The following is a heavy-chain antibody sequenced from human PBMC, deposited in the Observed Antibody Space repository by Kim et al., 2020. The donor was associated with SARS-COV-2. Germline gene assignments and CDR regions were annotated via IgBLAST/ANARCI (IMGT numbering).Heavy chain of an antibody. CDR3: ARDDAFDI. J-gene: IGHJ3*02. V-gene: IGHV4-31*02. CDR2: SGST. Sequence: SGSTYYNPSLKSRVTISVDTSKNQFALKLRAVTAADTAVYYCARDDAFDIWGQGTMVTVSS.